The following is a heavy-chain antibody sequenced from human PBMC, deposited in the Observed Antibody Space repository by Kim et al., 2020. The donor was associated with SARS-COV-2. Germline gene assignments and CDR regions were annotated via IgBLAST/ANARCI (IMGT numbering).Heavy chain of an antibody. CDR3: ARASGVWSYYYYFIMDV. Sequence: SETLSLTCAVYGGSFSGHLWTWIRQPPGKGLEWIGEINHSGSTNYNPSLKSRVTISVDTSKNQFSLKLSSVTAADTAVYYCARASGVWSYYYYFIMDVWGQGTTVTVFS. J-gene: IGHJ6*02. V-gene: IGHV4-34*01. CDR2: INHSGST. CDR1: GGSFSGHL. D-gene: IGHD3-10*01.